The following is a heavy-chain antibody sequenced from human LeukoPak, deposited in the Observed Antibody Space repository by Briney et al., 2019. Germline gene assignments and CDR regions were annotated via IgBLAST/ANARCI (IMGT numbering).Heavy chain of an antibody. CDR2: IIPIFGTA. CDR1: GGTFSSYA. Sequence: SVTVSRKASGGTFSSYAISWVRHPPGQGLEWMGRIIPIFGTANYAQTFQGRVTITTDESTSTAYMALSSLRSPGTPGHYCARDQQPPAAFDYWGQGTLVTVSS. CDR3: ARDQQPPAAFDY. J-gene: IGHJ4*02. D-gene: IGHD2-2*01. V-gene: IGHV1-69*05.